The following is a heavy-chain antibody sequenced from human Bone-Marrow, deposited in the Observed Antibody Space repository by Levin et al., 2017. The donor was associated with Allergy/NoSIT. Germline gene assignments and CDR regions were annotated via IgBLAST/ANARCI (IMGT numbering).Heavy chain of an antibody. D-gene: IGHD6-25*01. Sequence: GESLKISCATSGFTFSSYAMNWVRQAPGKGLEWVSYISSGSSTIHYADSVKGRFTISRDNARNSLFLQMNSLRDEDTAVYYCARHQYSSGVSWAEYFQYWGQGTLVTVSS. J-gene: IGHJ1*01. CDR2: ISSGSSTI. V-gene: IGHV3-48*02. CDR3: ARHQYSSGVSWAEYFQY. CDR1: GFTFSSYA.